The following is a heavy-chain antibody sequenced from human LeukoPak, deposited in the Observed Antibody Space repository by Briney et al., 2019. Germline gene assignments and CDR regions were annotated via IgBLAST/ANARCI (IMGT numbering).Heavy chain of an antibody. V-gene: IGHV3-48*03. J-gene: IGHJ6*04. D-gene: IGHD3-10*02. CDR1: KFTVGSKY. CDR2: ISSSGSTI. CDR3: AELGITMIGGV. Sequence: QPGGSLRLSCAASKFTVGSKYMNWVRQAPGKGLEWVSYISSSGSTIYYADSVKGRFTISRDNAKNSLYLQMNSLRAEDTAVYYCAELGITMIGGVWGKGTTVTISS.